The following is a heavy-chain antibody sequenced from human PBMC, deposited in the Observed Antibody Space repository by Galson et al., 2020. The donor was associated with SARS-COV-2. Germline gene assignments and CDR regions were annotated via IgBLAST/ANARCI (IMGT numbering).Heavy chain of an antibody. Sequence: AGSLRLSCAASGFTFSSYAMHWVRQAPGKGLEWVAVISYDGSNKYYADSVKGRFTISRDNSKNTLYLQMNSLRAEDTAVYYCARAVAGNYYYGMDVWGQGTTVTVSS. CDR3: ARAVAGNYYYGMDV. V-gene: IGHV3-30-3*01. CDR2: ISYDGSNK. J-gene: IGHJ6*02. D-gene: IGHD6-19*01. CDR1: GFTFSSYA.